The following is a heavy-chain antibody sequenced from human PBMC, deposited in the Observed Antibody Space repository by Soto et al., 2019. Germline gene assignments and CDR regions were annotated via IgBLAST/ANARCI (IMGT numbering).Heavy chain of an antibody. J-gene: IGHJ1*01. Sequence: ASVKVSCKASGDTFIKYDINWVRQATGQGLEWMGWMNPSNGNAGYAQNFRGRVTMTSNTSITTAYMELSGLRYEDTAVYYCARRKERPATNCLDVWGKGSLVT. V-gene: IGHV1-8*01. CDR2: MNPSNGNA. CDR1: GDTFIKYD. CDR3: ARRKERPATNCLDV. D-gene: IGHD2-21*01.